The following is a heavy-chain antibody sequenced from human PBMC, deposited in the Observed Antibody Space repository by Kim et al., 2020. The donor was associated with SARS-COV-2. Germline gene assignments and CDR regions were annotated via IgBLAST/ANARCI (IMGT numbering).Heavy chain of an antibody. CDR1: GFTFDDYA. Sequence: GGSLRLSCAASGFTFDDYAMHWVRQAPGKGLEWVSLISGDGVSTYYADSVKGRFTISRDNSKNSLYLQMNSLRTEDTALYYCAKDEGYSSTWYSAFDIWGQGTMVTVSS. J-gene: IGHJ3*02. V-gene: IGHV3-43*02. CDR3: AKDEGYSSTWYSAFDI. D-gene: IGHD6-13*01. CDR2: ISGDGVST.